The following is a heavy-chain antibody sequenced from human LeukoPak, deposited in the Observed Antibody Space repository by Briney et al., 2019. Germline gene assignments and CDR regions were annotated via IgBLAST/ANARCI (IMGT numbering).Heavy chain of an antibody. Sequence: SETLSLTCTVSGDSISSYHWSWILQPPGKGLEWIGYISYSGSTNYNPSLNSRVTISVDTSKNQFSLKLSSVTAADTAVYYCARVGRGDHTWGSYYYDHWGQGTLVTVSS. CDR2: ISYSGST. V-gene: IGHV4-59*12. J-gene: IGHJ4*02. D-gene: IGHD3-16*01. CDR3: ARVGRGDHTWGSYYYDH. CDR1: GDSISSYH.